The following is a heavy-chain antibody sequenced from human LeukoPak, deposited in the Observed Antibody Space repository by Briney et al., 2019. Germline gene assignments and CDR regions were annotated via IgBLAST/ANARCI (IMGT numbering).Heavy chain of an antibody. CDR2: IYYSCST. J-gene: IGHJ6*03. CDR1: GGSISSCY. D-gene: IGHD4-23*01. Sequence: SETLSLTCTVSGGSISSCYWCWVRQPPGKGLGLIGFIYYSCSTNYNPSLKSRVTISVDMSKNQFSLKLSSVTAEDTAVYYCAREVADYGGYYYYHYMDVWGKGTTVTISS. CDR3: AREVADYGGYYYYHYMDV. V-gene: IGHV4-59*13.